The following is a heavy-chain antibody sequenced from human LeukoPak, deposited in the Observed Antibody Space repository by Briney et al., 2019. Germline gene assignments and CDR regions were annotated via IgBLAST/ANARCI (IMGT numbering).Heavy chain of an antibody. CDR3: AKDPRQQLGDWFDP. Sequence: GGSLRLSCAASGFTFSDYYLSWIRQAPGKGLKGVSYISSTGSAIYYADSVKGRFTISRDNSKNTLYLQMNSLRAEDTAVYYCAKDPRQQLGDWFDPWGQGTLVTVSS. J-gene: IGHJ5*02. V-gene: IGHV3-11*04. CDR1: GFTFSDYY. D-gene: IGHD6-13*01. CDR2: ISSTGSAI.